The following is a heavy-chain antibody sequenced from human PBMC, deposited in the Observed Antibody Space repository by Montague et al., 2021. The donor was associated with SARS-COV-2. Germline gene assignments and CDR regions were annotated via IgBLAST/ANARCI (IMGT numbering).Heavy chain of an antibody. CDR1: GFTFSSYS. J-gene: IGHJ6*02. Sequence: SLRLSCAASGFTFSSYSMNWVRQAPGKGLEWVSSISSSSSYIYYADPVKGRFTISRDNAKNSLYLQMNSLRAEDTAVYYCARAAVRGVIEHIYGMDVWGQGTTVTVSS. CDR2: ISSSSSYI. CDR3: ARAAVRGVIEHIYGMDV. D-gene: IGHD3-10*01. V-gene: IGHV3-21*01.